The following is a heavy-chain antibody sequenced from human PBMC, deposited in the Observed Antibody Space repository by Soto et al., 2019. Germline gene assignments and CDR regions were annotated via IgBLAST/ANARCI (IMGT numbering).Heavy chain of an antibody. CDR1: GFIFSNYG. CDR3: ARTYSTSWANAFDI. Sequence: GGSLRLSCAASGFIFSNYGMYWVRQAQGQGLEWVAIIWSDGSYKDYADSVKGRFTISRDNSRSTLYLQMNSLRAEDTAVYYCARTYSTSWANAFDIWGQGTMVTVSS. D-gene: IGHD6-13*01. CDR2: IWSDGSYK. V-gene: IGHV3-33*01. J-gene: IGHJ3*02.